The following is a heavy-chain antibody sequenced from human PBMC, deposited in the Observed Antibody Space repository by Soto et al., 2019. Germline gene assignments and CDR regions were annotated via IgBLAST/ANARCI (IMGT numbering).Heavy chain of an antibody. J-gene: IGHJ4*02. CDR1: GLTFSNAW. CDR2: IKSKTDGGTT. CDR3: TTVLPEIFGVVSEAEY. V-gene: IGHV3-15*07. Sequence: EVQLVESGGGLVKPGGSLRLSCAASGLTFSNAWMNWVRQAPGKGLEWVGRIKSKTDGGTTDYAAPVKGRFTISRDDSKNTLYLQMNSLKTEDTAVYYCTTVLPEIFGVVSEAEYWGQGTLVTVSS. D-gene: IGHD3-3*01.